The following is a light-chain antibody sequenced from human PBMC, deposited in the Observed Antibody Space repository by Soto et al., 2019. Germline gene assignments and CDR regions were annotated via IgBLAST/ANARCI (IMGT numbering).Light chain of an antibody. V-gene: IGKV1-5*01. CDR2: DAS. CDR3: QQYNSDPFT. CDR1: QSISSW. J-gene: IGKJ4*01. Sequence: DIQMTQSPSTLSASVGDRVTITCRASQSISSWLAWYQQKPGKAPKLLIYDASSLETGVPSTFSGSGSGTELTLTISSLQPDDSATYYCQQYNSDPFTFGGGTKVEIK.